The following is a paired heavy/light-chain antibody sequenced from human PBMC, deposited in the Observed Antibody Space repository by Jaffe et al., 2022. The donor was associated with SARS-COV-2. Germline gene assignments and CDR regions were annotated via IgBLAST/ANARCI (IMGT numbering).Heavy chain of an antibody. D-gene: IGHD6-19*01. CDR3: ARDQKAVAGRGPPSDY. J-gene: IGHJ4*02. V-gene: IGHV3-30-3*01. Sequence: QVQLVESGGGVVQPGRSLRLSCAASGFTFSSYAMHWVRQAPGKGLEWVAVISYDGSNKYYADSVKGRFTISRDNSKNTLYLQMNSLRAEDTAVYYCARDQKAVAGRGPPSDYWGQGTLVTVSS. CDR1: GFTFSSYA. CDR2: ISYDGSNK.
Light chain of an antibody. CDR3: AAWDDSLNGRGVV. V-gene: IGLV1-44*01. Sequence: QSVLTQPPSASGTPGQRVTISCSGSSSNIGSNTVNWYQQLPGTAPKLLIYSNNQRPSGVPDRFSGSKSGTSASLAISGLQSEDEADYYCAAWDDSLNGRGVVFGGGTKLTVL. J-gene: IGLJ2*01. CDR1: SSNIGSNT. CDR2: SNN.